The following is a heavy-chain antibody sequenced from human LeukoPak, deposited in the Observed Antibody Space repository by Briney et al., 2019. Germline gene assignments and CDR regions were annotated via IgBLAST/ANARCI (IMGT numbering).Heavy chain of an antibody. J-gene: IGHJ4*02. CDR2: INPDGSST. D-gene: IGHD3-9*01. Sequence: PGGSLRLSCGASGLTFSTYWMHWVRQAPGKGLVWVSRINPDGSSTSYADSVRGRFTISRDNAKNTLYLQMNSLRAEDTAVYDCTRDFDAATGYWGQGTLVTVSS. CDR3: TRDFDAATGY. V-gene: IGHV3-74*01. CDR1: GLTFSTYW.